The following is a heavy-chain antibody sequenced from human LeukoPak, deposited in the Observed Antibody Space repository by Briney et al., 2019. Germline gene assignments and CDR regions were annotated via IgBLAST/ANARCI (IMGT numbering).Heavy chain of an antibody. V-gene: IGHV3-11*05. Sequence: GGSLRLSCAASGFTFSDYYMTWIRQAPGRGLEWISYINGSSSDTKYADSVKGRFTISRDNSNTTLYLQMGSLRAGDTAVYFCGRDIQLSYLGQGTLVTVSS. CDR1: GFTFSDYY. CDR2: INGSSSDT. J-gene: IGHJ4*02. CDR3: GRDIQLSY. D-gene: IGHD1-1*01.